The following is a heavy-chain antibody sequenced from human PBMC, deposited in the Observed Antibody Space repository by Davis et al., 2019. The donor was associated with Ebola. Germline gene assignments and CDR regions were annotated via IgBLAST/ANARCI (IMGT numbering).Heavy chain of an antibody. J-gene: IGHJ4*02. D-gene: IGHD2-8*01. CDR1: GFTFSSYW. Sequence: GESLKISCAASGFTFSSYWMSWVRQAPGKGLEWVANIKQDGSEKYYVDSVKGRFTISRDNAKNSLYLQMNSLRAEDTAVYYCARGFLGYCTHWGQGTLVTVSS. CDR2: IKQDGSEK. CDR3: ARGFLGYCTH. V-gene: IGHV3-7*03.